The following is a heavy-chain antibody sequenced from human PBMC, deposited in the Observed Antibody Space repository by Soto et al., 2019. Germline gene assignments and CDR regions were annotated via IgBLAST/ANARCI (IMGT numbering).Heavy chain of an antibody. CDR2: ISAYNGNT. V-gene: IGHV1-18*01. J-gene: IGHJ5*02. Sequence: QVQLVQSGAEVKKPGASVKVSGKASGYTFTSYGISWVRQAPGQGLEWMGWISAYNGNTNYAQKLQGRVTMTSDTSTSTAYMELRSLSSDATAVYYCARDLGEQQLVPNWFDPWGQGTLVTVSS. D-gene: IGHD6-13*01. CDR1: GYTFTSYG. CDR3: ARDLGEQQLVPNWFDP.